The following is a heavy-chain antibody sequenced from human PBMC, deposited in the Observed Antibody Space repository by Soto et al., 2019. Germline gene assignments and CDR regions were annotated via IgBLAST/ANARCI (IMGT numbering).Heavy chain of an antibody. CDR1: GGTFSSYA. D-gene: IGHD6-13*01. CDR3: AGGKAAARIRPVLDP. Sequence: QVQLVQSGAEVKKPGSSVKVSCKASGGTFSSYAISWVRQAPGQGLEWMGGIIPIFGTANYAQKFQGRVTITADESTRTDNVELSSLRSEDTVVYYGAGGKAAARIRPVLDPWGQGTLVTVSS. J-gene: IGHJ5*02. V-gene: IGHV1-69*12. CDR2: IIPIFGTA.